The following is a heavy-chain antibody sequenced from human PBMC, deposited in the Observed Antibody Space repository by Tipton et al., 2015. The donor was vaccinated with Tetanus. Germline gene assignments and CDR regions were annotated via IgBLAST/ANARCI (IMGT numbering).Heavy chain of an antibody. CDR3: ARGQLLSRDWFDP. J-gene: IGHJ5*02. CDR2: IYYSGRT. Sequence: TLSLTCTVSGGSISSYYWSWIRQPPGKGLEWIGYIYYSGRTNYNPSLKSRVTISVDTSKNQFSLKLSSVTAADTAVYYCARGQLLSRDWFDPWGQGTPVTVSS. V-gene: IGHV4-59*01. D-gene: IGHD2-2*01. CDR1: GGSISSYY.